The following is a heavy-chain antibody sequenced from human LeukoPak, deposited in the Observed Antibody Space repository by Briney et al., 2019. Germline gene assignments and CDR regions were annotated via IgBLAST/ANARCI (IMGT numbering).Heavy chain of an antibody. D-gene: IGHD2-8*01. J-gene: IGHJ4*02. CDR2: IVVGSGNT. Sequence: VASVKVSCKASGFTFTSSAVQWVRQARGQRLEWIGWIVVGSGNTNYAQKFQERVTITRDMSTSIAYMELSSLRSEDTAVYYCAAAPPYGTIFRRDWVFDYWGQGTLVTVSS. V-gene: IGHV1-58*01. CDR1: GFTFTSSA. CDR3: AAAPPYGTIFRRDWVFDY.